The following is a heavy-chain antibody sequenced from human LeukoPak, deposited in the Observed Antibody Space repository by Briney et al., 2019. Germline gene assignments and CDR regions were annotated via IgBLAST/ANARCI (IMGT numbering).Heavy chain of an antibody. J-gene: IGHJ4*02. CDR2: IYSSGGT. Sequence: GGSLRLSCAVSGFTFSSNYMSWVRQAPGKGLEWVSVIYSSGGTQYSDSVKERCTISRDDSKETRYRQKNSLRAEDTALYYCARVTSSTWYYFDCWGQGTLVTVSS. CDR1: GFTFSSNY. CDR3: ARVTSSTWYYFDC. D-gene: IGHD6-13*01. V-gene: IGHV3-66*01.